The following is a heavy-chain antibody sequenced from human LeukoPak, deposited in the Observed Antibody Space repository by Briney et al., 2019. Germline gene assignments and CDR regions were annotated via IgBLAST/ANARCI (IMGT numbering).Heavy chain of an antibody. J-gene: IGHJ4*02. Sequence: SETLSLTCTVSGYSISSGYYWGWIRQPPGKGLEWIGSIYHSGSTYYNPSLKSRVAISVDTSKNQFSLKLNSVTAADTAVYYCARGAAITYWGQGTLVTVSS. V-gene: IGHV4-38-2*02. CDR2: IYHSGST. CDR1: GYSISSGYY. D-gene: IGHD5-24*01. CDR3: ARGAAITY.